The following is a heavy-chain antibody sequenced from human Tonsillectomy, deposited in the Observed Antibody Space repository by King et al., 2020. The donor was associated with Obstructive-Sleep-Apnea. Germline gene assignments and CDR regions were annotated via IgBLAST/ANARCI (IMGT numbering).Heavy chain of an antibody. CDR3: ARLGETIYYYYGMDV. Sequence: QLQESGPGLVEPSETLSLTCTVSGASVNNFYWSWIRQPAGGGLEWIGRIYTSGSTDYDPSPKSRDTLSVDTSNNQFSLTLTSVTAADTAVYYCARLGETIYYYYGMDVWGQGTTVTVSS. CDR1: GASVNNFY. V-gene: IGHV4-4*07. D-gene: IGHD1-7*01. CDR2: IYTSGST. J-gene: IGHJ6*02.